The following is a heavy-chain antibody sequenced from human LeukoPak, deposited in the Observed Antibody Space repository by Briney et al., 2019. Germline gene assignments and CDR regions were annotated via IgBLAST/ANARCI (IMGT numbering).Heavy chain of an antibody. J-gene: IGHJ4*02. CDR3: AKEDRSGWWFED. Sequence: GGSLRLSCAASGFTFSSYAMHWVRQAPGKGLEWVAVISYDGSNKYYADSVKGRFTISRDNSKNTLYLQMNSLRAEDTAVYYCAKEDRSGWWFEDWGQGTLVTVSS. CDR2: ISYDGSNK. CDR1: GFTFSSYA. V-gene: IGHV3-30-3*01. D-gene: IGHD6-19*01.